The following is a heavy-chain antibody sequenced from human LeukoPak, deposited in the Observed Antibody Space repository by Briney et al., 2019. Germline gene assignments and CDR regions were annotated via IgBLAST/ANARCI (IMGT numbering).Heavy chain of an antibody. D-gene: IGHD3-16*01. CDR3: ATDYPLYPTDSPRFDY. Sequence: ASVKVSCKVSGYTLTELSMHWVRQAPGKGLEWMGGFDPEDGETIYAQKFQGRVTTTEDTSTDTAYMELSSLRSEDTAVYYCATDYPLYPTDSPRFDYWGQGTLVTVSS. CDR1: GYTLTELS. J-gene: IGHJ4*02. CDR2: FDPEDGET. V-gene: IGHV1-24*01.